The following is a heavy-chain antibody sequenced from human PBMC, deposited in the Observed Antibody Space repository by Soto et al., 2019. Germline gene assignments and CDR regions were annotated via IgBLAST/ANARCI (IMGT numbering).Heavy chain of an antibody. CDR1: AFTFSDHF. CDR2: SRDKAHSYTT. D-gene: IGHD2-21*01. V-gene: IGHV3-72*01. Sequence: GGLVQPGGSLRLSCEVSAFTFSDHFIDWVRQAPGKGLEWVGRSRDKAHSYTTEYAASVKGRFTISRDDSRNSLYLQMNSLKTEDTAVYYCARNLAYGGGYTFDYWGQGTLVTVSS. J-gene: IGHJ4*02. CDR3: ARNLAYGGGYTFDY.